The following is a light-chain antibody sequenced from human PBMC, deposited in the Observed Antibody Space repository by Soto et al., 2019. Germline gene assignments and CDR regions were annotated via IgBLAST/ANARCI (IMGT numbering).Light chain of an antibody. J-gene: IGLJ3*02. CDR3: SSYTSSSTVV. V-gene: IGLV2-14*01. Sequence: QSALTQPAPVSGSPGQSITLSCTGTSSDIGGYNYVSWYQQHPGKAPKLMIYEVSDRPSGISNRFSGSKSANTASLTISGLQAEDEADYYCSSYTSSSTVVFGGGTKVTVL. CDR1: SSDIGGYNY. CDR2: EVS.